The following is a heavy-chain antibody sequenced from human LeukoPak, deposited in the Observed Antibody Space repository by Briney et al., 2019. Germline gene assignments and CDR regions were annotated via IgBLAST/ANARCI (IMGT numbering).Heavy chain of an antibody. J-gene: IGHJ5*02. Sequence: GGSLRLSCAASGFAFNSYSMNWVRQAPGKGLEWVSSISSSSSYIYYADSVKGRFTISRDNAKNSLYLQMNSLRAEDTAVYFCAKEPFGYCSSGRCHNWLDPWGQGTLVTVSS. V-gene: IGHV3-21*04. CDR2: ISSSSSYI. CDR1: GFAFNSYS. CDR3: AKEPFGYCSSGRCHNWLDP. D-gene: IGHD2-2*03.